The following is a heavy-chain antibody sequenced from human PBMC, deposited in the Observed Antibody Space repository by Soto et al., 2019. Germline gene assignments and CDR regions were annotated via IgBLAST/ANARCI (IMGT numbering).Heavy chain of an antibody. Sequence: LSLTCTASGGSISSYYWSWIRQPPGKGLERIGYIYYSGSTNYNPSLKSRVTISVDTSKNQFSMKLSSVTAADTAGDYCGRDRTAYGRDRHSYYYGMDVWGQGTTVTVSS. CDR3: GRDRTAYGRDRHSYYYGMDV. CDR1: GGSISSYY. D-gene: IGHD2-21*02. CDR2: IYYSGST. V-gene: IGHV4-59*01. J-gene: IGHJ6*02.